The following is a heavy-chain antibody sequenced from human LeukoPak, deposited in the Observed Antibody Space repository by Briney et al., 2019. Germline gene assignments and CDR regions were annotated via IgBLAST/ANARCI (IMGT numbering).Heavy chain of an antibody. CDR3: AKGSYYGSGRTDYYYYYMDV. CDR2: ISGSGGST. V-gene: IGHV3-23*01. CDR1: GFIFSSYG. D-gene: IGHD3-10*01. J-gene: IGHJ6*03. Sequence: GGSLRLSCAASGFIFSSYGMHWVRQAPGKGLEWVSAISGSGGSTYYADSVKGRFTISRDNSKNTLYLQMNSLRAEDTAVYYCAKGSYYGSGRTDYYYYYMDVWGKGTTVTVSS.